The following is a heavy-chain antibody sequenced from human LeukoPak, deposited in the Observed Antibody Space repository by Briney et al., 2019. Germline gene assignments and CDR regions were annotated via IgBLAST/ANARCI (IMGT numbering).Heavy chain of an antibody. J-gene: IGHJ4*02. CDR2: INIDGSIT. V-gene: IGHV3-74*01. Sequence: GGSLRLSCAASGFTFSTYWMHWVRQAPGKGLVWVSRINIDGSITNYADSVKGRFTISRDNAKNTLYLQMNSLRAEDTAIYYCARDGGTSGYEDYWGQGTLVTVSS. CDR3: ARDGGTSGYEDY. CDR1: GFTFSTYW. D-gene: IGHD5-12*01.